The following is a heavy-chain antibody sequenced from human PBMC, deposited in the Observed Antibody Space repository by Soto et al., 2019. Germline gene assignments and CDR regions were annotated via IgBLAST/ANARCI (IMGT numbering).Heavy chain of an antibody. D-gene: IGHD3-3*01. CDR2: IYWDDDK. V-gene: IGHV2-5*02. CDR1: GFSLSTSGVG. J-gene: IGHJ5*02. CDR3: AHSGRYDFWSGYYPNWFDP. Sequence: QITLKESGPPLVKPTQTLTLTCTFSGFSLSTSGVGVGWIRQPPGKALEWLALIYWDDDKRYSPSLKSRLTITKDTSKNQVVLTMTNMDPVDTATYYCAHSGRYDFWSGYYPNWFDPWGQGTLVTVSS.